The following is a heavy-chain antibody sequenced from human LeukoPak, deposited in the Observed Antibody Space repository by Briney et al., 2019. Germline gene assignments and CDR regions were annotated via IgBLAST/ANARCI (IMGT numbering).Heavy chain of an antibody. J-gene: IGHJ6*03. Sequence: ASVKVSCKASGYTFTGYYMHWVRQAPGQGLEWMGWINPNSGGTNYAQKFQGRVTMTRDTSISTAYMELSRLRSDDTAVYYCARGGSITIFGVVNEPPDYCYYMDVWGKGTTVTVSS. CDR1: GYTFTGYY. CDR3: ARGGSITIFGVVNEPPDYCYYMDV. V-gene: IGHV1-2*02. D-gene: IGHD3-3*01. CDR2: INPNSGGT.